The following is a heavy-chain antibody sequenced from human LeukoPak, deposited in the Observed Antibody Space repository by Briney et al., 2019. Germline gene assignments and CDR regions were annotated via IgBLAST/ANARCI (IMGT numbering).Heavy chain of an antibody. CDR3: ARGPPRGKYYYMDV. D-gene: IGHD1-1*01. J-gene: IGHJ6*03. Sequence: GGSLRLSCADSGFTFSSFDMHWVRHPTGQGLEWVSTIGTASDTYYPGSVEGRFTLSRDNAKNSLYLQMNSLTAGDTAVYYCARGPPRGKYYYMDVWGKGTTVTVSS. CDR1: GFTFSSFD. CDR2: IGTASDT. V-gene: IGHV3-13*01.